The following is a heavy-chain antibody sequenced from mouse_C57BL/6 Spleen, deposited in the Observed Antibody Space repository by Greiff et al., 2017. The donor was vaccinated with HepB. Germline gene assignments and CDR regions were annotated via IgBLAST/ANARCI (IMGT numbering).Heavy chain of an antibody. CDR3: ARSGYYYGSSYGDYAMDY. CDR1: GYTFTSYW. V-gene: IGHV1-55*01. J-gene: IGHJ4*01. Sequence: QVQLQQPGAELVKPGASVKMSCKASGYTFTSYWITWVKQRPGQGLEWIGDIYPGSGSTNYNEKFKSKATLTVDTSSSTAYMQLSSLTSEDAAVYYCARSGYYYGSSYGDYAMDYWGQGTSVTVSS. CDR2: IYPGSGST. D-gene: IGHD1-1*01.